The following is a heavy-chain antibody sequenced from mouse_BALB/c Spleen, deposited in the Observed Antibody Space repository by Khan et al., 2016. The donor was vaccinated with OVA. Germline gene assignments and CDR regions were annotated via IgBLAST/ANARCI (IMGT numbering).Heavy chain of an antibody. J-gene: IGHJ3*01. D-gene: IGHD2-2*01. CDR3: TRSGYGSFAY. Sequence: VQLQQSGAELVKPGASVKLSCKASGYTFTSYYMYWVKQRPGQGLEWIGEINPSNGGTNFNEKFKSKATLTVDKSASTADMRLSSLTSEYSAVYYCTRSGYGSFAYWGQGTLVTVSA. V-gene: IGHV1S81*02. CDR1: GYTFTSYY. CDR2: INPSNGGT.